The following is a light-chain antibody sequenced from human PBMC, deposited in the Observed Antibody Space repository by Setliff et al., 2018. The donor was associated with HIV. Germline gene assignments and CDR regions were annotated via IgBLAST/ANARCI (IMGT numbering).Light chain of an antibody. CDR1: SSDVGSYNL. CDR3: CSYAGSGTYV. V-gene: IGLV2-23*02. CDR2: DVS. Sequence: QSALTQPASVSGSPGQSITISCTGTSSDVGSYNLVSWYQQHPGKAPKLMIYDVSKRPSGVSKRFSGSKSGNTASLTISGLQAEDEADYYCCSYAGSGTYVFGTGTKVTVL. J-gene: IGLJ1*01.